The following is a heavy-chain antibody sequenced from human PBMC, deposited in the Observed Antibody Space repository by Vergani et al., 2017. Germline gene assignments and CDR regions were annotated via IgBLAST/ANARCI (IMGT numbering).Heavy chain of an antibody. Sequence: QMQLVQSGAEVKKTGSSVKVSCKASGYTFTYRYLHWVRQAPGQALEWMGWITPFNGNTNYAQKFQDRVTITRDRSMSTAYMELSSLRSEDTAMYYCARLGGDYESYTYYYYGMDVWGQGTTVTVSS. CDR2: ITPFNGNT. CDR1: GYTFTYRY. J-gene: IGHJ6*02. CDR3: ARLGGDYESYTYYYYGMDV. V-gene: IGHV1-45*02. D-gene: IGHD4-17*01.